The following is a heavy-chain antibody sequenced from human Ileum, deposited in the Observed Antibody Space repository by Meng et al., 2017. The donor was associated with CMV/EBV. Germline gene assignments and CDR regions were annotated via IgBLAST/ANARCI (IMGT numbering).Heavy chain of an antibody. CDR1: GFGFSGYG. J-gene: IGHJ4*02. CDR2: IRSNGNTK. Sequence: QVRVVGSGGGLVQPGGSLRLAGAGSGFGFSGYGMHWVRQATGKGLEWVAFIRSNGNTKYYADSVKGRFTISRDNSKNTMYLQVNSLRPEDTAIYYCAKEGGVYFDYWGQGILVTVSS. V-gene: IGHV3-30*02. CDR3: AKEGGVYFDY. D-gene: IGHD6-25*01.